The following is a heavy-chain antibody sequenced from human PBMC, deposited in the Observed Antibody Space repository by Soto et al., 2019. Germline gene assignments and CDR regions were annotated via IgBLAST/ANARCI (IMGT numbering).Heavy chain of an antibody. J-gene: IGHJ6*02. CDR2: ISAYNGNT. V-gene: IGHV1-18*04. D-gene: IGHD3-10*01. Sequence: RASVKVSCKASGYTFTSYGISWVRQAPGQGLEWMGWISAYNGNTNYAQKLQGRVTMTTDTSTSTAYMELRSLRSDDTAVYYCARDRLITMVRGVIIKNVPYYGLDVWGQGTTVTVSS. CDR1: GYTFTSYG. CDR3: ARDRLITMVRGVIIKNVPYYGLDV.